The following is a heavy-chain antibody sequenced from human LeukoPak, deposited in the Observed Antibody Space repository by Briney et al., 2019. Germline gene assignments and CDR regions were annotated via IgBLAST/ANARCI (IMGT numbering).Heavy chain of an antibody. CDR1: GGTFSSYA. D-gene: IGHD6-13*01. Sequence: SVKVSCKASGGTFSSYAISWVRQAPGQGLEWMGGIIPIFGTANYAQKFQGRVTITVDESTSTAYMELSSLRSEDTAVYYCARTFEAAGRRHFDYWGQGTLVTVSS. J-gene: IGHJ4*02. CDR3: ARTFEAAGRRHFDY. V-gene: IGHV1-69*13. CDR2: IIPIFGTA.